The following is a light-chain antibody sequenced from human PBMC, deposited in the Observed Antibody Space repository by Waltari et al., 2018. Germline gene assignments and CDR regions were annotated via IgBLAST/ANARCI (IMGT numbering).Light chain of an antibody. V-gene: IGKV4-1*01. J-gene: IGKJ3*01. CDR1: QSVLSSSNNKNY. CDR2: WAS. CDR3: QQYFSTPVT. Sequence: DIVMTQPPDSLAVSLGERATINRRSSQSVLSSSNNKNYLAWYQQKPGQPPKLLIYWASTRESGVPDRFSGSGSGTDFTLTISSLQAEDVAVYFCQQYFSTPVTFGPGTKVDIK.